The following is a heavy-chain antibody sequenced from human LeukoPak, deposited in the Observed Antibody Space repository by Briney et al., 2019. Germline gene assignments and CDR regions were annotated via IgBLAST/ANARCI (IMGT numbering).Heavy chain of an antibody. V-gene: IGHV1-3*01. CDR3: ARDPSDLLWFGELFVWFDP. CDR2: INAGNGNT. D-gene: IGHD3-10*01. J-gene: IGHJ5*02. Sequence: ASVKVSCKASGYTFTSYAMHWVRQAPGQRLEWMGWINAGNGNTKYSQKFQGRVTITRDTSASTAYMDLSSLRSEDTAVYYCARDPSDLLWFGELFVWFDPWGQGTLVTVSS. CDR1: GYTFTSYA.